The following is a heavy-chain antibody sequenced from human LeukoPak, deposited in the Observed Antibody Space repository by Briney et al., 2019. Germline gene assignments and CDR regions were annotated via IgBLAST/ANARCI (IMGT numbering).Heavy chain of an antibody. CDR3: ARGSYYDSSGYPLYYYYMDV. J-gene: IGHJ6*03. CDR2: IYHSEST. Sequence: SETLSLTCAVSGDSINSRSYYWAWIRQPPGKGLEWIGSIYHSESTYYNPSLKSRVTISLDTSKNQFSLRLSSLTAADTAVYYCARGSYYDSSGYPLYYYYMDVWGKGTTVTVSS. V-gene: IGHV4-39*07. D-gene: IGHD3-22*01. CDR1: GDSINSRSYY.